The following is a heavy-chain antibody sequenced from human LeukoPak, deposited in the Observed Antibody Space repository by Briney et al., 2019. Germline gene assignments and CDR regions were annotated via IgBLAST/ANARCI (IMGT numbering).Heavy chain of an antibody. CDR1: GYTFTILD. Sequence: ASVKVSCKTSGYTFTILDINWVRQAPGQGLEWMGWINPNSGNRGYAQQFQGRVTITRDTSISTAYMELTSLRSEDTAVYYCARVDGSPDYWGQGTLVTVSP. CDR2: INPNSGNR. CDR3: ARVDGSPDY. V-gene: IGHV1-8*03. J-gene: IGHJ4*02. D-gene: IGHD2-15*01.